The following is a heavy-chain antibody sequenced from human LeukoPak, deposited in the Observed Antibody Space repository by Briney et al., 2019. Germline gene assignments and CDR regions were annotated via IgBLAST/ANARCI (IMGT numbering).Heavy chain of an antibody. J-gene: IGHJ4*02. V-gene: IGHV1-18*01. CDR3: AREAYYYDSSGYYSDY. CDR1: GGTFSSYT. Sequence: GASVKVSCKASGGTFSSYTISWVRQAPGQGLEWMGWISAYNGNTNYAQKLQGRVTMTTDTSTSTAYMELRSLRSDDTAVYYCAREAYYYDSSGYYSDYWGQGTLVTVSS. D-gene: IGHD3-22*01. CDR2: ISAYNGNT.